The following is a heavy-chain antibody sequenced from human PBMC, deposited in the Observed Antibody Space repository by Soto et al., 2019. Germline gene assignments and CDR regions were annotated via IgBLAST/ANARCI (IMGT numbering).Heavy chain of an antibody. Sequence: GGSLRLSCAASGFTFSSYGMHWVRQAPGKGLEWVAVISYDGSNKYYADSVKGRFTISRDNSKNTLYLQMNSLRAEDTAVYYCAKEADYGSGSYSQYYFDYWGQGTLVTVSS. J-gene: IGHJ4*02. CDR1: GFTFSSYG. V-gene: IGHV3-30*18. CDR3: AKEADYGSGSYSQYYFDY. D-gene: IGHD3-10*01. CDR2: ISYDGSNK.